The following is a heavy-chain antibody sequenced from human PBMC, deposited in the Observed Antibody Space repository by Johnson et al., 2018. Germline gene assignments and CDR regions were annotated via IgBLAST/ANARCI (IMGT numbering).Heavy chain of an antibody. J-gene: IGHJ3*02. D-gene: IGHD3-10*01. CDR1: GFTFSSYA. CDR2: IGGSGGST. CDR3: AKKRDYGSGNYDTFAI. V-gene: IGHV3-23*04. Sequence: VQLVESGGGLVQPGGSLRLSCAASGFTFSSYAMSWVRQAPGKGLEWVSAIGGSGGSTYYADPVKGRFTISRDNSKNTLYLHMNSLSNEDTAVYYCAKKRDYGSGNYDTFAIWGQGTMVTVSS.